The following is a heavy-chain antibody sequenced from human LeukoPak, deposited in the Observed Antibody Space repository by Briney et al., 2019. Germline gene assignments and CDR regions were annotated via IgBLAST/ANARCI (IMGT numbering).Heavy chain of an antibody. CDR3: ARGIEAAVVAASYYYYGMDV. V-gene: IGHV1-24*01. J-gene: IGHJ6*02. CDR2: FDPEDGET. D-gene: IGHD2-15*01. Sequence: ASVKVSCMLSGYTLTELSMHWVRPAPGKGLERMGGFDPEDGETIYAQKFQGRVTITADESTSTAYMELSSLRSEDTAVYYCARGIEAAVVAASYYYYGMDVWGQGTTVTVSS. CDR1: GYTLTELS.